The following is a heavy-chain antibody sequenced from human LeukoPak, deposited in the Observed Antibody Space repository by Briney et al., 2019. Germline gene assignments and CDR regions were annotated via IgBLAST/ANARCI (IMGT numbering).Heavy chain of an antibody. Sequence: GGSLRLSCAASGFTVSSDYMCWVRQAPGKGLEWVSVIYSGGSTYYADSVKGRFTISRDNSKNTLYLQMNSLRAEDTAVYYCARDAPSQYYYYGMDVWGQGTTVTVSS. J-gene: IGHJ6*02. CDR3: ARDAPSQYYYYGMDV. V-gene: IGHV3-66*02. CDR1: GFTVSSDY. CDR2: IYSGGST.